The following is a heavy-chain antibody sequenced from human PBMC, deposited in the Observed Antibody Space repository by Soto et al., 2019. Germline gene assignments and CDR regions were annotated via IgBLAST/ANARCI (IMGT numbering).Heavy chain of an antibody. CDR2: MNPNSGNT. D-gene: IGHD3-22*01. Sequence: QVQLVQSGAEVKKPGASVKVSCKASGYTFTSYDINWVRQATGQGLEWMGWMNPNSGNTGYAQKFQGRVTMTRNTFXSTAYMELSSLRSEDTAVYYCARESDDSSGYEFDYWGQGTLVTVSS. CDR3: ARESDDSSGYEFDY. CDR1: GYTFTSYD. J-gene: IGHJ4*02. V-gene: IGHV1-8*01.